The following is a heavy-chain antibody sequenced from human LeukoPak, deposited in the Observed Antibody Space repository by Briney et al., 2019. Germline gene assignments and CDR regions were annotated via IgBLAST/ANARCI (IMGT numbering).Heavy chain of an antibody. D-gene: IGHD3-10*01. CDR2: ISSSGSTI. CDR3: ARVDEYYGSQY. Sequence: DYSWDWIRQPPGKGLEWVSYISSSGSTIYYADSVKGRFTISRDNAKNSLYLQMNSLRSEDTAVYYCARVDEYYGSQYWGQGTLVTVSS. CDR1: DYS. V-gene: IGHV3-11*01. J-gene: IGHJ4*02.